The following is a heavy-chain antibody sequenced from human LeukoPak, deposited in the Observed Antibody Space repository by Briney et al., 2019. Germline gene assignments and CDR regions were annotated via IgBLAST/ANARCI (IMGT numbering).Heavy chain of an antibody. D-gene: IGHD5-18*01. J-gene: IGHJ4*02. V-gene: IGHV3-9*01. CDR1: GFTFDDYA. Sequence: PGGSLRLSCAASGFTFDDYAMHWVRQAPGKGLEWVSGISWNSGSIGYADSVKGRFTISRDNAKSSLYLQMNSLRAEDTALYYCAKDISRWIQLWVFDYWGQGTLVTVSS. CDR3: AKDISRWIQLWVFDY. CDR2: ISWNSGSI.